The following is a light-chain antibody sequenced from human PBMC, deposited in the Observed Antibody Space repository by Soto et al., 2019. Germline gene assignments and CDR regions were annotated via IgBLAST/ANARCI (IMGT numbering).Light chain of an antibody. CDR2: KAS. CDR3: QQSYSTPWT. Sequence: DIQMTQSPSTLSASVGDRVAITCRASQSISTYLAWYQQKPGKAPKLLIYKASSLESGVPSRFSGSGSGTEFTLTISSLQPEDFATYYCQQSYSTPWTFGQGTMVDIK. V-gene: IGKV1-5*03. J-gene: IGKJ1*01. CDR1: QSISTY.